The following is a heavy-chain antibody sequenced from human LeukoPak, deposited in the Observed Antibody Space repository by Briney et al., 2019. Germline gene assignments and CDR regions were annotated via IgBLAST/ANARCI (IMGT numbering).Heavy chain of an antibody. J-gene: IGHJ4*02. D-gene: IGHD3-22*01. CDR1: GYTFTSYG. V-gene: IGHV1-18*01. CDR2: ISAYNGNT. Sequence: GASVKVSCKASGYTFTSYGISWVRQAPGQGLEWVGWISAYNGNTNYAQKLQGRVTMTTDTSTSTAYMELGSLRSDDTAVYYCARDFRVPYYYDSSGRCAAYWGQGTLVTVSS. CDR3: ARDFRVPYYYDSSGRCAAY.